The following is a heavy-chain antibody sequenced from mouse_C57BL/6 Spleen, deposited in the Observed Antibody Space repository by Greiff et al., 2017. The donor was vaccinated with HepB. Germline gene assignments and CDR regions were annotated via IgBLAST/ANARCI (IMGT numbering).Heavy chain of an antibody. Sequence: VQLQQPGAELVKPGASVKMSCKASGYTFTSYWITWVKQRPGQGLEWIGDIYPGSGSTNYNEKFKSKATLTVDTSSSTAYMQLSSLTSEDSAVYYCARKGDYDEGYAMDYWGQGTSVTVSS. V-gene: IGHV1-55*01. CDR1: GYTFTSYW. CDR2: IYPGSGST. D-gene: IGHD2-4*01. J-gene: IGHJ4*01. CDR3: ARKGDYDEGYAMDY.